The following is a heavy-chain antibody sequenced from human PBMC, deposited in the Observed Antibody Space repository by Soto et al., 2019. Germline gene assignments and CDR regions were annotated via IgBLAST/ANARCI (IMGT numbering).Heavy chain of an antibody. CDR1: GFTFSSYG. CDR3: TIYQQLLSFGYYYYCMYV. V-gene: IGHV3-30*03. Sequence: QVQLVESGGGVVQPGRSLRLSCAASGFTFSSYGMHWVRQAPGKGLEWVAVISYDGSNKYYADSVKGRFTISRDNSKNTLYLQMNSLRAEDTAVYYCTIYQQLLSFGYYYYCMYVWGQGTTVTVSS. J-gene: IGHJ6*02. D-gene: IGHD3-10*01. CDR2: ISYDGSNK.